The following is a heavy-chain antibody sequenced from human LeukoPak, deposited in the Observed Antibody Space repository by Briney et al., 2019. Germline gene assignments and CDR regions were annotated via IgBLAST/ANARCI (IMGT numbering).Heavy chain of an antibody. CDR3: AKDFRLYCSGGSCPFDY. CDR2: ISGSGGST. D-gene: IGHD2-15*01. J-gene: IGHJ4*02. Sequence: GGSLRLSCAASGLTFSSYAMSWVRQAPGKGLEWVSGISGSGGSTYYADSVKGRFTISRDNSKNTLYLQMNSLRAEDTAVYYCAKDFRLYCSGGSCPFDYWGQGTLVTVSS. CDR1: GLTFSSYA. V-gene: IGHV3-23*01.